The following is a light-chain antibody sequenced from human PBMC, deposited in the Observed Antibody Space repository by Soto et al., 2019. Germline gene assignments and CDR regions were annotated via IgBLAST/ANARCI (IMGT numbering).Light chain of an antibody. CDR1: QSGSNK. CDR2: AAS. V-gene: IGKV3-15*01. Sequence: VMSQSPATLSVSPGERATLSSMASQSGSNKLVWYQQKPGQAPRLLIYAASTRATGIPARFSGSGSETEFTLTISSLQSEDLAVYYCQQYANWPKTFGQGTKVDIK. J-gene: IGKJ1*01. CDR3: QQYANWPKT.